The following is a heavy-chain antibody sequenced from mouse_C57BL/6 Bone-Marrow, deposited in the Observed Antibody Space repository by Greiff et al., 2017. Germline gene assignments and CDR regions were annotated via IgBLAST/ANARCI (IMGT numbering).Heavy chain of an antibody. D-gene: IGHD1-2*01. CDR2: IRYAGSN. J-gene: IGHJ3*01. Sequence: EVKLMESGPGLVKPSQSLSLTCSVTGYSITSGYYWNWIRLFPGNQLEWMGYIRYAGSNNYNPSLQNRITITRETSKNQYFLKWNTATTEDTATYYCGRGWVRRRGCAYWGQGTLVTVSA. CDR1: GYSITSGYY. CDR3: GRGWVRRRGCAY. V-gene: IGHV3-6*01.